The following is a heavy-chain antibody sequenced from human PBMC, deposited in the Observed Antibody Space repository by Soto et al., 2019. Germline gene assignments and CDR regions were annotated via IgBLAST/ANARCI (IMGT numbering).Heavy chain of an antibody. CDR2: INPSGGST. CDR3: ASDPIGYCTNGVCSPLGDY. D-gene: IGHD2-8*01. J-gene: IGHJ4*02. V-gene: IGHV1-46*01. CDR1: GCTFTSYY. Sequence: ASVKVSCKASGCTFTSYYMHWVRQAPGQGLEWMGIINPSGGSTSYAQKFQGRVTMTRDTSTSTVYMELSSLRSEDTAVYYCASDPIGYCTNGVCSPLGDYWGQGTLVTVSS.